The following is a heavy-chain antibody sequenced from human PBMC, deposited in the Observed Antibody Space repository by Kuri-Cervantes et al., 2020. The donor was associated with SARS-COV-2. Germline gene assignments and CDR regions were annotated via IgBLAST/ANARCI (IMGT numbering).Heavy chain of an antibody. CDR1: GGSFSGYY. V-gene: IGHV4-34*01. CDR3: ARVYGVAFDY. CDR2: INHSGST. Sequence: SETLSLTCAVYGGSFSGYYWSWIRQPPGKGLEWIGEINHSGSTYYNPSLKSRVTISVDRSKNQFSLKLSSVTAADTAVYYCARVYGVAFDYWGQGTLVTVSS. D-gene: IGHD4-17*01. J-gene: IGHJ4*02.